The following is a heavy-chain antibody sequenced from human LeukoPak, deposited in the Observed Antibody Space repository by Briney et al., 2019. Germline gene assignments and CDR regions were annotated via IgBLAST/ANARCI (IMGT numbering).Heavy chain of an antibody. D-gene: IGHD6-13*01. Sequence: GESLKISCKGSGYSFASFWIGWVRQMPGMGLEWMGIIYPGDSDTRYSPSFQGQVTISADKSISTAYLQWSSLKASDTAMYYCARRGLASSSWIDYWGQGTLVTVSS. CDR1: GYSFASFW. J-gene: IGHJ4*02. CDR3: ARRGLASSSWIDY. V-gene: IGHV5-51*01. CDR2: IYPGDSDT.